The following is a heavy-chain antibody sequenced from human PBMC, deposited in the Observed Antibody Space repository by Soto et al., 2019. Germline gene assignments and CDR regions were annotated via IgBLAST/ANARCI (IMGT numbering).Heavy chain of an antibody. CDR1: GGTFSSYA. D-gene: IGHD6-19*01. CDR3: ARGGSSGPVEY. J-gene: IGHJ4*02. CDR2: ISAYNGNT. V-gene: IGHV1-18*01. Sequence: ASVKVSCKASGGTFSSYAIIWVRQAPGQGLEWMGGISAYNGNTNYAQKLQGRVTMTTDTSTSTAYMELRSLRSDDTAVYYCARGGSSGPVEYWGQGTLVTVSS.